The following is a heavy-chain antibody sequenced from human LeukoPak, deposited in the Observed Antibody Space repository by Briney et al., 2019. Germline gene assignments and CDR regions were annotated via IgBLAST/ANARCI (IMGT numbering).Heavy chain of an antibody. Sequence: GGSLRLSCADSGFTFDDYAMQWVRQAPGKDLEWVSGISWNSGSIGYADSVKGRFTISRDNAKNSLYLQMNSLRAEDTALYYCAKGVYGDYGPFDYWGQGTLVTVSS. CDR3: AKGVYGDYGPFDY. CDR1: GFTFDDYA. J-gene: IGHJ4*02. V-gene: IGHV3-9*01. CDR2: ISWNSGSI. D-gene: IGHD4-17*01.